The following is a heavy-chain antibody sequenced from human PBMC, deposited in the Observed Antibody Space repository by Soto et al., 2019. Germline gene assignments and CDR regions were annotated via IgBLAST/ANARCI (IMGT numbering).Heavy chain of an antibody. CDR2: IIPIFGTA. CDR1: GGTFSSYA. V-gene: IGHV1-69*13. J-gene: IGHJ6*02. CDR3: AINKDIVVVVAATPYYYYGMDV. Sequence: GASVKVSCKASGGTFSSYAISWVRQSPGQGLEWMGGIIPIFGTANYAQKFQGRVTITADECTSTAYMELSSLRSEDTAVYYCAINKDIVVVVAATPYYYYGMDVWGQGTTVTVSS. D-gene: IGHD2-15*01.